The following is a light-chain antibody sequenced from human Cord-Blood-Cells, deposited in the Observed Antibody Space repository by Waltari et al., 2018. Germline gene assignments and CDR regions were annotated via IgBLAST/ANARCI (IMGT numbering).Light chain of an antibody. Sequence: DIQMTQSPYTLSASVGDRVPITCRASQSISSWLAWYQQKPGKAPKLLIYKASSLESGVPSRFSGSGSGTEFTLTISSLQPDDFATYYCQQYNSYSWTFGQGTKVEIK. CDR3: QQYNSYSWT. CDR2: KAS. V-gene: IGKV1-5*03. J-gene: IGKJ1*01. CDR1: QSISSW.